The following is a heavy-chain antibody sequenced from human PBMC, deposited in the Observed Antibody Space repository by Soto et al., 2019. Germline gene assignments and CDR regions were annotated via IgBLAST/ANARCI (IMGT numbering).Heavy chain of an antibody. V-gene: IGHV3-53*01. Sequence: GGSLRLSCAASVFTVSNNYMSGSRQAPGKGLEWVSVIYSDGSTYYADSVKGRFTISRDTSKNTLHLQMNSLRAEDTAVYYCAREMCSGGSCYSGNPLRDGWEQGTTVTVSS. CDR3: AREMCSGGSCYSGNPLRDG. CDR2: IYSDGST. J-gene: IGHJ6*01. D-gene: IGHD2-15*01. CDR1: VFTVSNNY.